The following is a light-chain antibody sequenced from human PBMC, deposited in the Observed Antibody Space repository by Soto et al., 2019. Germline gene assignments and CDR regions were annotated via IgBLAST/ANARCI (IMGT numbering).Light chain of an antibody. CDR1: QSISSW. J-gene: IGKJ4*01. V-gene: IGKV1-5*01. CDR2: DAS. Sequence: DIQMTQSPSTMSASVGDRVTITCRASQSISSWLAWYQQKPGKAPKLLIYDASSLESGVPSRFSGSGSGTEFTLTISSLQPDDFATYYCQQYNSYSLTFGGGTKVEIK. CDR3: QQYNSYSLT.